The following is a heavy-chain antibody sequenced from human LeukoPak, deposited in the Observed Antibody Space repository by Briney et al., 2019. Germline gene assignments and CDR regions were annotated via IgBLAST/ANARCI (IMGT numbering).Heavy chain of an antibody. CDR1: GFTFGGYG. CDR2: IAYDGSRA. J-gene: IGHJ4*02. D-gene: IGHD1-14*01. CDR3: TRYNNDHFDY. Sequence: GGSLRLSCAGSGFTFGGYGMHWFRQTPGKGQEWVAVIAYDGSRAFYADSVKGRFTISRDNSKNTMSVQMDDLRAEDTAVYYCTRYNNDHFDYWGQGTLVTVSS. V-gene: IGHV3-33*01.